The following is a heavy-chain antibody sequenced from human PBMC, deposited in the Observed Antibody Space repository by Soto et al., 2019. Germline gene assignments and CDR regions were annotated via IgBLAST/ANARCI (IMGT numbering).Heavy chain of an antibody. CDR3: AKGLGSGSYAATDY. J-gene: IGHJ4*02. D-gene: IGHD1-26*01. V-gene: IGHV3-23*01. Sequence: EVQLLESGGGLVQPGGSLRLSCAASGFTFSSYAMSWVRQAPGKGLEWVSAISGSGDSTYYADSVKGRFTISRDNSKNTHYLQMNSLRAEDTAVYYCAKGLGSGSYAATDYWGQGTLVTVSS. CDR1: GFTFSSYA. CDR2: ISGSGDST.